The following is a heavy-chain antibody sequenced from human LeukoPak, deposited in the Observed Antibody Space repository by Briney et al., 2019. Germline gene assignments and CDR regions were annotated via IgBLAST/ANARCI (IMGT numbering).Heavy chain of an antibody. D-gene: IGHD4-17*01. CDR3: ARASNDYDQDAFDI. Sequence: ASVTVSCQASGYTYTRYYMHWVRQAPGKGLAWMGIIHPSGGSTRYAQKFQCRVTMTRDTSTSTVYMELSSLRSEDTAVYYCARASNDYDQDAFDIWGQGTMVTVSS. J-gene: IGHJ3*02. CDR2: IHPSGGST. V-gene: IGHV1-46*01. CDR1: GYTYTRYY.